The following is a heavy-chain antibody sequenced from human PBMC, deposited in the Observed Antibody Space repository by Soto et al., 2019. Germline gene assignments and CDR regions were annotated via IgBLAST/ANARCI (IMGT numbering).Heavy chain of an antibody. V-gene: IGHV4-34*01. D-gene: IGHD3-22*01. J-gene: IGHJ6*02. CDR3: ARGVVYRDVGLAYGMDV. Sequence: QVQLQQWGAGVLRPSETLSLTCAVYGESFSNHYWTWIRQSPGKGLEWVGEINYSGSTRYNWSLGSRVTISXDTXXXXFSLMVTSVTAEDTAVYYCARGVVYRDVGLAYGMDVWGQGTTVTVSS. CDR1: GESFSNHY. CDR2: INYSGST.